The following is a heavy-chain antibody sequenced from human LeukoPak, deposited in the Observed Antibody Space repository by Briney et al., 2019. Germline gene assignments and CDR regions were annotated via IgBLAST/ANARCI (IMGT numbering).Heavy chain of an antibody. J-gene: IGHJ5*02. D-gene: IGHD5-12*01. Sequence: ASVKLSCKASGYTFTSYDINWVRQATGQGLEWMGRMNPNSGNRGYAQKFKGRVTMTRNNSISTAYMQLSSLRSEDTAVYYCARAARGSGYDYWFDPWGQGTLVTVSS. CDR1: GYTFTSYD. V-gene: IGHV1-8*01. CDR2: MNPNSGNR. CDR3: ARAARGSGYDYWFDP.